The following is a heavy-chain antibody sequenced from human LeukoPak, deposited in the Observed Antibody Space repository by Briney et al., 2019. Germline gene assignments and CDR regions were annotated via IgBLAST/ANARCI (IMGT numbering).Heavy chain of an antibody. CDR3: AKIVAISGRPREGFDY. D-gene: IGHD1-26*01. CDR1: GFTFSNYA. Sequence: GGSLRLSCAASGFTFSNYAMSWVRQAPGKGLEWVSSVFGTGTSTYYADSVKGRFTISRDNSKNTLYLQMNSLRAEDTAIYYCAKIVAISGRPREGFDYWGQGTLVTVSS. CDR2: VFGTGTST. V-gene: IGHV3-23*01. J-gene: IGHJ4*02.